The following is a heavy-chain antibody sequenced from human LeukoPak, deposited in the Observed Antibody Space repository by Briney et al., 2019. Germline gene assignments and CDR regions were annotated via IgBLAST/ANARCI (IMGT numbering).Heavy chain of an antibody. D-gene: IGHD2-8*01. V-gene: IGHV4-34*01. Sequence: SETLSLTCAVYGGSFSGYYWSWIRPPPGKGLEWIGEINHSGSTNYNPSLKSRVTISVDTSKNQFSLQLSSVTAADTAVYYCASWRLMRAFDIWGQGTMVTVSS. CDR2: INHSGST. CDR1: GGSFSGYY. CDR3: ASWRLMRAFDI. J-gene: IGHJ3*02.